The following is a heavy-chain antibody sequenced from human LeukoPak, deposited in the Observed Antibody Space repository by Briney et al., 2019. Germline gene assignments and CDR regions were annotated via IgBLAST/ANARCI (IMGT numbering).Heavy chain of an antibody. V-gene: IGHV3-33*01. J-gene: IGHJ4*02. Sequence: GKSLRLSCAASGFSFNTYGMHWVRQAPGKGLEWVATIWYDGSNTYYGDSVKGRFPISRDNFENTVYLQMNSLRAEDTAVYYCARDEVSDSAFDYWGQGTLVTVPS. CDR1: GFSFNTYG. CDR2: IWYDGSNT. CDR3: ARDEVSDSAFDY. D-gene: IGHD5/OR15-5a*01.